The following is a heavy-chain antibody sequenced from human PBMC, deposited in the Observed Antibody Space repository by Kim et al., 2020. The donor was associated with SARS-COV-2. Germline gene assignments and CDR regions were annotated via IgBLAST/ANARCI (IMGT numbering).Heavy chain of an antibody. Sequence: GGSLRLSCAASGFTFSSYAMHWVRQAPGKGLEWVAVISYDGSNKYYADSVKGRFTISRDNSKNTLYLQMNSLRAEDTAVYYCAQPHSYSSSWSLFSYWGQGTLVTVSS. D-gene: IGHD6-13*01. V-gene: IGHV3-30*04. CDR2: ISYDGSNK. CDR3: AQPHSYSSSWSLFSY. J-gene: IGHJ4*02. CDR1: GFTFSSYA.